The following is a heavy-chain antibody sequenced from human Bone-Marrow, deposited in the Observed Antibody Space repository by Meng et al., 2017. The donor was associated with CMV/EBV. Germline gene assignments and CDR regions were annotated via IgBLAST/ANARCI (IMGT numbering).Heavy chain of an antibody. CDR3: ARSTISPIGARLNFDY. D-gene: IGHD6-6*01. CDR1: GGSISSSSYY. CDR2: IYYSGST. V-gene: IGHV4-39*07. J-gene: IGHJ4*02. Sequence: SETLSLTCTVSGGSISSSSYYWGWIRQPPGKGLEWIGSIYYSGSTYYNPSLKSRVTISVDTPKNQFSLKLSSVTAADTAVYYCARSTISPIGARLNFDYWGQGTLVTVSS.